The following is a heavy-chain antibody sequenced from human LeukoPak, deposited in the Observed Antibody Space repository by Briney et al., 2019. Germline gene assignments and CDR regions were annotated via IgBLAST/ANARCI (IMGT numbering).Heavy chain of an antibody. CDR3: ARVWGDREAFDI. D-gene: IGHD3-16*01. J-gene: IGHJ3*02. CDR2: IYYSGST. Sequence: SETLSLTGTVSGGSISSYDWSWIRQPPGKGLEWIGYIYYSGSTNYNPSLKSRVTISVDTSKNQFSLKLSSVTAADTAVYYCARVWGDREAFDIWGQGTMVTVSS. V-gene: IGHV4-59*01. CDR1: GGSISSYD.